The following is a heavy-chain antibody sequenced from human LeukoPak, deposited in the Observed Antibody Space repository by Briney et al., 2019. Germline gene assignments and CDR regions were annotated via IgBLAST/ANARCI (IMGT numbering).Heavy chain of an antibody. CDR2: ISYDGSKK. Sequence: GGSLRLSCAASGFTFSSYGMPWVRQAPGKGLEWVAVISYDGSKKSYVESVKGRFTISRDDSKNTLYLQMNSLRVEDTAVYYCARPSYRTFDYWGQGTLVTVSP. V-gene: IGHV3-30*03. CDR1: GFTFSSYG. CDR3: ARPSYRTFDY. D-gene: IGHD3-16*02. J-gene: IGHJ4*02.